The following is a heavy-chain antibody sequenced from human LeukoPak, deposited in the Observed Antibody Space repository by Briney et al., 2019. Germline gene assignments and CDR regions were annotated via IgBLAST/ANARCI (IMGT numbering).Heavy chain of an antibody. J-gene: IGHJ3*02. CDR2: ISGSGGST. V-gene: IGHV3-23*01. Sequence: GRSLRLSWAASGFTFSSYAMSWVRQAPGKGLEWVSAISGSGGSTYYADSVKGRFTISRDNSKNTLYLQMNSLRAEDTAVYYCAKGPTAHDAFDIWGQGTMVTVSS. CDR1: GFTFSSYA. CDR3: AKGPTAHDAFDI. D-gene: IGHD4-17*01.